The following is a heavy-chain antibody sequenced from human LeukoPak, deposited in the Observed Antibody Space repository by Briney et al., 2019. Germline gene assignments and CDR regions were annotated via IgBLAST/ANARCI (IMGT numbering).Heavy chain of an antibody. Sequence: GGSLRLSCAASGFTFSSYAMHWVRQAPGKGLEYVSAISSNGGSTYYANSVKGRFTISRDNSKNTLYLQMNSLRAEDTAIYYCAKSRGIYDNSGWRTFDYWGQGTLVTVSS. CDR3: AKSRGIYDNSGWRTFDY. V-gene: IGHV3-64*01. CDR2: ISSNGGST. J-gene: IGHJ4*02. D-gene: IGHD6-19*01. CDR1: GFTFSSYA.